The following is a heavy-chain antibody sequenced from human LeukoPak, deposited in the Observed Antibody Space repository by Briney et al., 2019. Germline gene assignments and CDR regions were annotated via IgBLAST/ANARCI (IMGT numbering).Heavy chain of an antibody. J-gene: IGHJ3*02. CDR1: GGSISSYY. CDR3: ARDAVAGTFLYAFDI. Sequence: SETLSLTCTVSGGSISSYYWSWIRQPAGKGLEWIGHIYTSGSTNYNPSLKSRVTMSVDTSKNQFSLKLSSVTAADTAVYYCARDAVAGTFLYAFDIWGQGTMVTVSS. D-gene: IGHD6-19*01. CDR2: IYTSGST. V-gene: IGHV4-4*07.